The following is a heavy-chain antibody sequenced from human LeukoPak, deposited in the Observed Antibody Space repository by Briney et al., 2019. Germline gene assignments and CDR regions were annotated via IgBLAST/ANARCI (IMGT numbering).Heavy chain of an antibody. Sequence: GGSLRLSCAASGFTFSSYWMSWVRQAPGKGLEWVANIKQDGSEKYYVDSVKGRFTTSRDNAKNSLYLQMNSLRAEDTAVYYCARDLQYYGFWGGGHHPYYFDYWGQGTLVTVSS. CDR1: GFTFSSYW. J-gene: IGHJ4*02. D-gene: IGHD3-3*01. V-gene: IGHV3-7*01. CDR2: IKQDGSEK. CDR3: ARDLQYYGFWGGGHHPYYFDY.